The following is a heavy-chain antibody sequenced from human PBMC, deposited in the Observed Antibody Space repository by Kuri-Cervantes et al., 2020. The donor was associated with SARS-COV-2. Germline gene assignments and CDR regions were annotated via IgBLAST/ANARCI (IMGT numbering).Heavy chain of an antibody. Sequence: ASVKVSCKASGYTFTSYGVSWVRQAPGQGLEWMGWISAYNGNTNYAQKLQGRVTITADESTSTAYMELSSLRSEDTAVYYCAGRLRFSHSDAFDIWGQGTMVTVSS. J-gene: IGHJ3*02. CDR1: GYTFTSYG. V-gene: IGHV1-18*01. CDR3: AGRLRFSHSDAFDI. D-gene: IGHD3-3*01. CDR2: ISAYNGNT.